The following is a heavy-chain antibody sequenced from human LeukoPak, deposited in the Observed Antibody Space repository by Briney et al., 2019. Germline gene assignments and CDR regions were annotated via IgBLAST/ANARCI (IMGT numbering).Heavy chain of an antibody. V-gene: IGHV1-69*13. Sequence: SVKVSCKASGYTFTGYYMHWVRQAPGQGLEWMGGIIPIFGTANYAQKFQGRVTITADESTSTAYMELSGLRSEDTAVYYCASLGYYDSSGYYYALNWFDPWGQGTLVTVSS. CDR1: GYTFTGYY. CDR2: IIPIFGTA. D-gene: IGHD3-22*01. CDR3: ASLGYYDSSGYYYALNWFDP. J-gene: IGHJ5*02.